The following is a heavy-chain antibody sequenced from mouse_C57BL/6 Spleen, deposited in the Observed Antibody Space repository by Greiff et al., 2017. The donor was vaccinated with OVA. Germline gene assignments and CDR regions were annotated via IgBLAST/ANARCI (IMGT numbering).Heavy chain of an antibody. D-gene: IGHD1-1*01. V-gene: IGHV1-69*01. J-gene: IGHJ1*03. CDR3: ARGGLYGSSYWYFEV. Sequence: QVQLQQPGAELVMPGASVKLSCKASGYTFTSYWMHWVKQRPGQGLEWIGEIDPSDSYTNYNQKFKGKSTLTVDKSSSTAYMQLSSLTSEDSAVYYCARGGLYGSSYWYFEVWGTGTTVTVSS. CDR1: GYTFTSYW. CDR2: IDPSDSYT.